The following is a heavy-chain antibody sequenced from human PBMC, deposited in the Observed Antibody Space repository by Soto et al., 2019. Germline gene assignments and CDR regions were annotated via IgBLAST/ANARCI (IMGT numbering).Heavy chain of an antibody. Sequence: SVKVSCKASGGTFSSYPISWVRQAPGQGLEWMGGIIPIFGTANYAQKFQGRVTVTADESTSTAYMELSSLRSEDTAVYYCARDPPTYYYDSSVRYGMDVWGQGTTVTVSS. D-gene: IGHD3-22*01. CDR1: GGTFSSYP. CDR3: ARDPPTYYYDSSVRYGMDV. V-gene: IGHV1-69*13. CDR2: IIPIFGTA. J-gene: IGHJ6*02.